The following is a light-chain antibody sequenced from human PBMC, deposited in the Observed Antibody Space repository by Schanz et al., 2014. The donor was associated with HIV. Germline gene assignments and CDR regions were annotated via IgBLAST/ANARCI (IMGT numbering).Light chain of an antibody. V-gene: IGKV3-11*01. CDR2: TAS. Sequence: DIVLTQSPATLSLSPGERATLSCRASQSVSSFLAWYQQKPGQAPRLLIYTASNRATGIPARFSGSGSGTDFTLTISGLQSEDFAVYYCQQYGNSPFTFGPGTKVDIK. CDR1: QSVSSF. J-gene: IGKJ3*01. CDR3: QQYGNSPFT.